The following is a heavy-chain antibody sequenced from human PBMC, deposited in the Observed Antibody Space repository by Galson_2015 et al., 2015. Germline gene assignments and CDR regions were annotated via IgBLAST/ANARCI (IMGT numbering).Heavy chain of an antibody. CDR2: IYPGDSYT. CDR1: GYSFTRYW. Sequence: QSGAEVKKPGESLKISCKGSGYSFTRYWIGWVRQMPGKGLEWMGNIYPGDSYTRYSPSCQGQVTISADKSISTAYLQWSSLKASDTAMYYCARQTYYYDSSGYYRRGSIDAFDIWGQGTMVTVSS. V-gene: IGHV5-51*01. J-gene: IGHJ3*02. D-gene: IGHD3-22*01. CDR3: ARQTYYYDSSGYYRRGSIDAFDI.